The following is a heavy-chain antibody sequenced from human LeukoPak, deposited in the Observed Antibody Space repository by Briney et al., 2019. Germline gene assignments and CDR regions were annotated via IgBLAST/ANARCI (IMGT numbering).Heavy chain of an antibody. Sequence: ASVTVSCKASGGTFSSYAISWVRQAPGQGLEWMGWMNPNSGNTGYAQKFQGRVTMTRNTSISTAYMELSSLRSEDTAVYYCASGSYGDYFWFDPWGQGTLVTVSS. D-gene: IGHD4-17*01. CDR2: MNPNSGNT. J-gene: IGHJ5*02. CDR1: GGTFSSYA. V-gene: IGHV1-8*02. CDR3: ASGSYGDYFWFDP.